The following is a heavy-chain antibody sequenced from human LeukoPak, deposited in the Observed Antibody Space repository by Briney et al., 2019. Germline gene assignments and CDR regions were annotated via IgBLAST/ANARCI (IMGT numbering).Heavy chain of an antibody. J-gene: IGHJ4*02. V-gene: IGHV1-18*01. CDR1: GYTFSSYG. D-gene: IGHD2-2*01. CDR2: ISAYNGNT. CDR3: AREYCSSTSCYGVDY. Sequence: ASVTVSCMPSGYTFSSYGISWVRQAPGQGLEWMGRISAYNGNTNHAQKFQGRVTMTTDTSTSTAYMELRSLRSDDTAVYYCAREYCSSTSCYGVDYWGQGTLVTVSS.